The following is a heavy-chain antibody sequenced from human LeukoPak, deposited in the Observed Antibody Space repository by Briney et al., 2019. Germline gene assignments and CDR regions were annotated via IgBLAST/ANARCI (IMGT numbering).Heavy chain of an antibody. CDR3: ARDHFSGCPDY. J-gene: IGHJ4*02. D-gene: IGHD6-19*01. CDR1: GFTFNTFG. Sequence: GGSLRLSCAASGFTFNTFGMHWVRQAPGKGLEWVAVISFDGSEKYYADSVKGRFTISRDNAKNALYLQLNSLRADDTAVYYCARDHFSGCPDYWGQGTLVTVSS. CDR2: ISFDGSEK. V-gene: IGHV3-30*03.